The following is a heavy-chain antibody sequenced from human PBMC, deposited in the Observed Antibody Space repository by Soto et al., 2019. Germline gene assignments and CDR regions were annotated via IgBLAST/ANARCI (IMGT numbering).Heavy chain of an antibody. D-gene: IGHD4-17*01. CDR3: AKGMGTTVTYYYYYGMDV. CDR1: GFTFSSYG. CDR2: ISYDGSNK. J-gene: IGHJ6*02. V-gene: IGHV3-30*18. Sequence: GSLRLSCAASGFTFSSYGMHWVRQAPGKGLEWVAVISYDGSNKYYADSVKGRFTISRDNSKNTLYLQMNSLRAEDTAVYYCAKGMGTTVTYYYYYGMDVWGQGTTVTVSS.